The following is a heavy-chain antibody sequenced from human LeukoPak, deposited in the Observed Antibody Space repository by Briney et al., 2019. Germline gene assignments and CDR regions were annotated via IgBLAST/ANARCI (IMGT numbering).Heavy chain of an antibody. Sequence: SETLSLTCTVWGVSIRRYYWRWLRQPPGKELEWMGYIYDSGTTNHNPSRKSRVTISVDTSKNQFSLKLSSVTAADTAVYYCAGRYRSRLDFWGQGTLVTVSS. CDR1: GVSIRRYY. V-gene: IGHV4-59*01. CDR3: AGRYRSRLDF. J-gene: IGHJ4*02. CDR2: IYDSGTT. D-gene: IGHD5-18*01.